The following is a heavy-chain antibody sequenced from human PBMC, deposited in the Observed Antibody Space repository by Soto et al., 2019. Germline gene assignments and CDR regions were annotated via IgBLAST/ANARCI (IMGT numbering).Heavy chain of an antibody. CDR3: ARDFVVGGPTINYYYGMDV. J-gene: IGHJ6*02. CDR1: GFTFSSYG. D-gene: IGHD1-26*01. CDR2: IWCSGNNK. V-gene: IGHV3-33*01. Sequence: SGGSLRLSCAASGFTFSSYGMHWVRQAPGKGLEWVAVIWCSGNNKYYADSVKGRFTISRDNSKNTLYLQMNSLGAEDTAVYYCARDFVVGGPTINYYYGMDVWGQGTTVTVSS.